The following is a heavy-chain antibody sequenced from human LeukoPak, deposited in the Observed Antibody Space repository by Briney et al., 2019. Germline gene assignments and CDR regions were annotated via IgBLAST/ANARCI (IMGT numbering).Heavy chain of an antibody. D-gene: IGHD3-22*01. CDR1: GFTFSSYA. CDR3: AYYYDSSGGY. J-gene: IGHJ4*02. V-gene: IGHV3-23*01. CDR2: ISNSGGRT. Sequence: GGSLRLSRAASGFTFSSYAMSWVRQAPGKGLEWVSSISNSGGRTFYTDSVKGRFTISRDNSKITLYLQMNSLRAEDTAVYYCAYYYDSSGGYWGQGTLVTVSS.